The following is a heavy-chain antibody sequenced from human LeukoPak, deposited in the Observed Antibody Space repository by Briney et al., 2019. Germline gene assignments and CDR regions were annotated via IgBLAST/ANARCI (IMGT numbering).Heavy chain of an antibody. V-gene: IGHV1-8*03. J-gene: IGHJ1*01. CDR3: ARGPPTAQYFQH. CDR2: INPNSGNT. D-gene: IGHD1-1*01. CDR1: GYTFTTYD. Sequence: ASVKVSCKASGYTFTTYDINWVRQATGQGLQWMGWINPNSGNTGYAQKFQGRITIARNTSISTVYMELSSLRSEDTAVYYCARGPPTAQYFQHWGQGTLVTVSS.